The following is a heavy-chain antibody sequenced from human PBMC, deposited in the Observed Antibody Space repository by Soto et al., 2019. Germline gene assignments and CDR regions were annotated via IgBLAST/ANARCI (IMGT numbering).Heavy chain of an antibody. D-gene: IGHD1-20*01. V-gene: IGHV1-69*01. Sequence: QVQLVQSGAEVKKPGSSVKVSCKASGGTFSSYAISWVRQAPGPGLEWMGGVIPIFGTANYAQKFQGRVTITADESTSTAYMELSSLRSEDTAVYDCAIAKSRGITGTTLDAFDIWGQGTMVTVSS. J-gene: IGHJ3*02. CDR3: AIAKSRGITGTTLDAFDI. CDR1: GGTFSSYA. CDR2: VIPIFGTA.